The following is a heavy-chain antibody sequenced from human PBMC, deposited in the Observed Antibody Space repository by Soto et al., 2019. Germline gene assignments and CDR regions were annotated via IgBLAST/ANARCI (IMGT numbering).Heavy chain of an antibody. CDR3: ANRYPRLYYDFWSGYYDSLYYYYGMDV. V-gene: IGHV3-23*01. J-gene: IGHJ6*04. D-gene: IGHD3-3*01. CDR1: GLTFSSYA. Sequence: PGGSLRLSCAASGLTFSSYAMSWVRQAPGKGLEWVSAISGSGGSTYYADSVKGRFTISRDNSKNTLYLQMNSLRAEDTAVYYCANRYPRLYYDFWSGYYDSLYYYYGMDVRGKGTTVTVSS. CDR2: ISGSGGST.